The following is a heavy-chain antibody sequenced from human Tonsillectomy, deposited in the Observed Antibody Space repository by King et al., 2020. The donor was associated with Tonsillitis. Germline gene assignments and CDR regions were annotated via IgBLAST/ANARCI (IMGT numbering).Heavy chain of an antibody. Sequence: VQLVESGGGVVRPGGSLRLSCAASGFTFGDYGMSWVRQAPGKGLEWVSGINWNGGSTGYADSVKGRFTISRDNAKNSLYLQMNSLRAEDTALYYCASCSGWYSPWSAPDYWGQGTLVTVSS. J-gene: IGHJ4*02. CDR3: ASCSGWYSPWSAPDY. CDR2: INWNGGST. D-gene: IGHD6-19*01. CDR1: GFTFGDYG. V-gene: IGHV3-20*04.